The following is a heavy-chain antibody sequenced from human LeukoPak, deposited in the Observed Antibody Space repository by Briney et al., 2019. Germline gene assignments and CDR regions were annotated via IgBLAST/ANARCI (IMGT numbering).Heavy chain of an antibody. CDR1: GSTFSSYA. J-gene: IGHJ4*02. D-gene: IGHD5-18*01. CDR2: ISFDGSNK. Sequence: PGGSLRLSCAASGSTFSSYAMNWVRQAPGKGLEWVAVISFDGSNKYYADSVKGRFTISRDNSKNTLYLQMNSLRAEDTAVYYCAKDGRYSYGLSGPYYFDYWGQGTLVTVSS. V-gene: IGHV3-30-3*01. CDR3: AKDGRYSYGLSGPYYFDY.